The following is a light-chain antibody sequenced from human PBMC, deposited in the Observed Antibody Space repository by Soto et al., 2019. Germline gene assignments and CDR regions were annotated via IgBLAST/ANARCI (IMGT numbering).Light chain of an antibody. J-gene: IGKJ1*01. CDR2: WAS. Sequence: DIVMTQSPDSLDVSLGERATINCKSNQSVLYSSNNKNYLAWYQQKPGQPPKLLIYWASTRESGVPDRFSGSGSGTDFTLTISSLQAEDVAVYYCQQYYGTPLTFGQGTKV. CDR3: QQYYGTPLT. CDR1: QSVLYSSNNKNY. V-gene: IGKV4-1*01.